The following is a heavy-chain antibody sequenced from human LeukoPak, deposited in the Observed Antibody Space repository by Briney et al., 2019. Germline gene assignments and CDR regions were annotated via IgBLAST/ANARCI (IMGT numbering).Heavy chain of an antibody. V-gene: IGHV7-4-1*02. D-gene: IGHD3-22*01. CDR3: ARVEGVYDDSSGHFDY. CDR2: INTNTGNP. J-gene: IGHJ4*02. CDR1: GYTFTNYH. Sequence: ASVKVSCKASGYTFTNYHMHWVRQAPGQGLGWMGWINTNTGNPTYAQGFTGRFVFSLDTSVSTAYLQISSLKAEDTAVYYCARVEGVYDDSSGHFDYWGQGTLVTVSS.